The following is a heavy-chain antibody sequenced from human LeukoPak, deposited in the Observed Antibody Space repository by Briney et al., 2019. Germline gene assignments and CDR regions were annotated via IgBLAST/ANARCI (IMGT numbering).Heavy chain of an antibody. CDR3: AKGYFSLYYFDY. CDR2: ISGSGGST. V-gene: IGHV3-23*01. D-gene: IGHD2/OR15-2a*01. Sequence: GGSLRLSCAASGFSFSSYAMTWVRQAPGRGLEWVSTISGSGGSTYYADSAKGRFTISSDNSKNTLCLQMNSLRAEDTAVYYCAKGYFSLYYFDYWGQGTLVTVSS. J-gene: IGHJ4*02. CDR1: GFSFSSYA.